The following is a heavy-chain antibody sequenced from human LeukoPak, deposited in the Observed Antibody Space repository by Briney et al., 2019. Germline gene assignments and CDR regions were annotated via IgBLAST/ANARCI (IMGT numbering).Heavy chain of an antibody. CDR1: GYTFTGYY. CDR3: ARVEGAAGTFWFDP. CDR2: INPNSGGT. D-gene: IGHD6-13*01. Sequence: ASVKVSCKASGYTFTGYYMHWVRQAPGQGLEWMGWINPNSGGTNYAQKFQGRVTMTRDTSISTAYMELSRLRSEDTAVYYCARVEGAAGTFWFDPWGQGTLVTVSS. V-gene: IGHV1-2*02. J-gene: IGHJ5*02.